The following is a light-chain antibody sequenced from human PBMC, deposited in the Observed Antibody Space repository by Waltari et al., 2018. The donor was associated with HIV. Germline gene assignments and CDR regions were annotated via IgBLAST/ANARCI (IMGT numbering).Light chain of an antibody. V-gene: IGLV2-14*01. J-gene: IGLJ1*01. CDR3: SSYTSSSTLV. CDR2: EVS. CDR1: SSDVGGSNY. Sequence: QSALTQPASVSGSPGQSITISCTGTSSDVGGSNYVSWFQQHPGQAPQLMIYEVSNRPSGVSNRLSGSKSGNTASLTISGLQAEDEADYYCSSYTSSSTLVFGTGTKVTVL.